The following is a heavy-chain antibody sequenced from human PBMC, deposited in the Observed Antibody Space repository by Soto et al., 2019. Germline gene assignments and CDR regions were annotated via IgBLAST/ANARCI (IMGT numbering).Heavy chain of an antibody. J-gene: IGHJ4*02. Sequence: SETLSLTCAVYGGSFSGYYWSWIRQPPGKGLEWIGEINDSVSTKYNPSLKSRVTISVDTSKNQFSLKLSSVTAADTAVYYCAIEGNSYGYFYFDYWGQGTLVTVSS. CDR1: GGSFSGYY. V-gene: IGHV4-34*01. CDR3: AIEGNSYGYFYFDY. D-gene: IGHD5-18*01. CDR2: INDSVST.